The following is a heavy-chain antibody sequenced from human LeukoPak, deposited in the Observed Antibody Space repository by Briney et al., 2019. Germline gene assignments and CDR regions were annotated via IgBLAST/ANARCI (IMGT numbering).Heavy chain of an antibody. Sequence: GESLKISCKGFGYRFTSYWIGWVRQMPGKGLEWMGIIQPGDSDTRYSPFFQGQVTISVDRSIGTAYLQWSSLKASDTAMYYCARLTSDSSGYWCFDPWGQGTLVTVSS. V-gene: IGHV5-51*01. CDR1: GYRFTSYW. CDR2: IQPGDSDT. D-gene: IGHD3-22*01. CDR3: ARLTSDSSGYWCFDP. J-gene: IGHJ5*02.